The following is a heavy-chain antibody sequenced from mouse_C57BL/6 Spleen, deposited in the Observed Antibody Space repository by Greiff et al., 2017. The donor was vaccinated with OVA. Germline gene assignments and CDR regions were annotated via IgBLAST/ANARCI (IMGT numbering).Heavy chain of an antibody. V-gene: IGHV1-69*01. J-gene: IGHJ3*01. D-gene: IGHD1-1*01. CDR1: GYTFTSYW. Sequence: QVQLQQPGAELVMPGASVKLSCKASGYTFTSYWMHWVKQRPGQGLEWIGEIDPSDSYTNYNQKFKGKSTLTVDKSSRTAYMQLSSLTSEDSAVDDCATTYYFGSSYGFAYWGQGTLVTVSA. CDR2: IDPSDSYT. CDR3: ATTYYFGSSYGFAY.